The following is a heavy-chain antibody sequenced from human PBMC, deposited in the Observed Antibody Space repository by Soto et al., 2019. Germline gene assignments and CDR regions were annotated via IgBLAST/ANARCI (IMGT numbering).Heavy chain of an antibody. CDR3: ARDYTRALGFLDF. J-gene: IGHJ4*01. Sequence: SETLSLTRHVSGGFISTYYWSWIRHPAGKGLEGMGHIHNRGSANSTPAVQSRIGIPADAYNTACSAGVASVTAADTAVYYCARDYTRALGFLDFGGQGTLATVS. CDR2: IHNRGSA. V-gene: IGHV4-4*07. CDR1: GGFISTYY. D-gene: IGHD2-21*01.